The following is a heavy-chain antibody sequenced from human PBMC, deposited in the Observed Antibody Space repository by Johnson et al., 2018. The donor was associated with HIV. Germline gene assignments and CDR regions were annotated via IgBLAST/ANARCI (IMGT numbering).Heavy chain of an antibody. V-gene: IGHV3-33*06. CDR2: IWYDGGNK. CDR3: AKGGGYTYEWAFDI. Sequence: QVQLVESGGGVVQPGRSLRLSCAASRFTFSSYGMHWVRQAPGTGLKWVAVIWYDGGNKYYADSVKGRFTISRDNSTNTLYLQMHSLSAEVTAVYCCAKGGGYTYEWAFDIWGQGTMVTISS. D-gene: IGHD1-26*01. J-gene: IGHJ3*02. CDR1: RFTFSSYG.